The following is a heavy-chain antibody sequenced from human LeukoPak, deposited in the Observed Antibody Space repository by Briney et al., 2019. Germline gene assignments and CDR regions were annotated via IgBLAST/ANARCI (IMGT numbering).Heavy chain of an antibody. D-gene: IGHD2-15*01. CDR2: ISAYNGNT. CDR3: ARDPPRIVVVVAATNYYGMDV. CDR1: GYTFTNYA. V-gene: IGHV1-18*01. J-gene: IGHJ6*02. Sequence: ASVKVSCKASGYTFTNYAMNWVRQAPGQGLEWMGWISAYNGNTNYAQKLQGRVTMTTDTSTSTAYMELRSLRSDDTAVYYCARDPPRIVVVVAATNYYGMDVWGQGTTVTVSS.